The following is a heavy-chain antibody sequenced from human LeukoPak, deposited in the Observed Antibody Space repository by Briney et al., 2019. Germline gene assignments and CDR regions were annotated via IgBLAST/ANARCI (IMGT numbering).Heavy chain of an antibody. V-gene: IGHV4-34*01. Sequence: NPSETLSPTCAVYGGSFSGYYWSWIRQPPGKGLEWIGEINHSGSTNYKPSLKSRVTISVDTSKNQFSLKLSSVTAADTAVYYCARAAAEGNPDTQLDYWGQGTLVTVSS. J-gene: IGHJ4*02. CDR2: INHSGST. D-gene: IGHD1-14*01. CDR3: ARAAAEGNPDTQLDY. CDR1: GGSFSGYY.